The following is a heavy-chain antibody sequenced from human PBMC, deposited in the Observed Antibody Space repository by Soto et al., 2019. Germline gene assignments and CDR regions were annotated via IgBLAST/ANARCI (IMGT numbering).Heavy chain of an antibody. CDR1: GYIFTSYG. V-gene: IGHV1-18*01. Sequence: QVQLVQSGAELKKPGASAKVSCKASGYIFTSYGISWVRQAPGQGLEWMAWISVDSGNTNYAQNFQGRVAMTTDPSASTAHIELRSLKSDDTAVYYCARFNGSGTNYYMDVWGKGTTVIVSS. CDR2: ISVDSGNT. CDR3: ARFNGSGTNYYMDV. D-gene: IGHD3-10*01. J-gene: IGHJ6*03.